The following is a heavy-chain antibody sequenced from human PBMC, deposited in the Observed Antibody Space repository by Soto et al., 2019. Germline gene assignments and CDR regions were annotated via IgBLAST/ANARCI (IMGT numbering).Heavy chain of an antibody. CDR2: IYIAGNT. J-gene: IGHJ3*02. Sequence: EVQLVESGGGLIQPGESLRLSCAASGFTVSSNYMSWVRQAPGKGLEWVSVIYIAGNTYYADSVKGRFTISRDNSKNTVFLQMNSLRADDTAVYYCARDEGRNALDIWGQGTMVTVSS. CDR1: GFTVSSNY. V-gene: IGHV3-53*01. CDR3: ARDEGRNALDI.